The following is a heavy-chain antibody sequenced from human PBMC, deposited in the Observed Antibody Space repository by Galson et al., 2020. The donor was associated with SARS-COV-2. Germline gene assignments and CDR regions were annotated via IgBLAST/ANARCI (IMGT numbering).Heavy chain of an antibody. J-gene: IGHJ5*02. D-gene: IGHD6-13*01. CDR3: ARALVTAAGRANWFDP. CDR1: GYTFTGYY. CDR2: INPNSGGT. Sequence: GESLKISCKASGYTFTGYYMHWVRQAPGQGLEWMGWINPNSGGTNYAQKFQGRVTMTRDTSISTAYMELSRLRSDDTAVYYCARALVTAAGRANWFDPWGQGTLVTVSS. V-gene: IGHV1-2*02.